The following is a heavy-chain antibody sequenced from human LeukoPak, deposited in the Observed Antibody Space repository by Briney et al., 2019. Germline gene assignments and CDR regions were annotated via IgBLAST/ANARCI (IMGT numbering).Heavy chain of an antibody. CDR3: AKFPSTVPTNYFDY. CDR1: GFTFSSYG. CDR2: ISGSGGST. J-gene: IGHJ4*02. D-gene: IGHD2-2*01. Sequence: GGSLRLSCAASGFTFSSYGMSWVRQAPGKGLEWVSIISGSGGSTYYADSVKGRFTISRDNSKNTLYLQMNSLRAEDTAIYYCAKFPSTVPTNYFDYCGQGTLVTVSS. V-gene: IGHV3-23*01.